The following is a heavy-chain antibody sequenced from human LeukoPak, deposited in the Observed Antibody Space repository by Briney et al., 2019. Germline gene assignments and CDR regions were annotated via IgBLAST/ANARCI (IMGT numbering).Heavy chain of an antibody. J-gene: IGHJ4*02. CDR1: GGSVSSGSYY. D-gene: IGHD3-22*01. Sequence: SETLSLTCTVSGGSVSSGSYYWSWIRQPPGKGLEWLGYIYYSGSTNYNPSLKSRVTISVDTSKNQFSLKLSSVTAADTAVYYCARTYDSSGYEFDYWGQGTLVTVSS. CDR2: IYYSGST. CDR3: ARTYDSSGYEFDY. V-gene: IGHV4-61*01.